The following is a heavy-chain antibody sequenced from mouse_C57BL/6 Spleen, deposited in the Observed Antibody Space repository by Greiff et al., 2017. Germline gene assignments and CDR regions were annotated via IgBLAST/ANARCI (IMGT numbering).Heavy chain of an antibody. CDR3: ARGDYGSSYRAWFAY. Sequence: EVQRVESGGGLVKPGGSLKLSCAASGFTFSDYGMHWVRQAPEKGLEWVAYISSGSSTIYYADTVKGRFTISRDNAKNTLFLQMTSLRSEDTAMYYCARGDYGSSYRAWFAYWGQGTLVTVSA. CDR2: ISSGSSTI. D-gene: IGHD1-1*01. J-gene: IGHJ3*01. V-gene: IGHV5-17*01. CDR1: GFTFSDYG.